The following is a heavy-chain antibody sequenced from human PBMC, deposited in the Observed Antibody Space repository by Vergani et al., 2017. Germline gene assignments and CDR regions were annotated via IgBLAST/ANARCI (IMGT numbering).Heavy chain of an antibody. J-gene: IGHJ2*01. CDR2: IYYSGST. D-gene: IGHD3-22*01. CDR1: GGSISSYY. CDR3: ARDSIGWYFDL. Sequence: QVQLQESGPGLVKPSETLSLTCTVSGGSISSYYWSWILQPPGKGLGLIGYIYYSGSTNYHPSLKSRVTISVDTSKNQFSLKLSSVTAADTAVYYCARDSIGWYFDLWGRGTLVTVSS. V-gene: IGHV4-59*01.